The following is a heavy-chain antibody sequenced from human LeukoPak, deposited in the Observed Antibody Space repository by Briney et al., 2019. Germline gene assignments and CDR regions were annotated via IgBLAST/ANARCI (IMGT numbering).Heavy chain of an antibody. Sequence: PSETLSLTCAVYGGSFSGYYWSWIRQPPGKGLEWIGEINHSGSTNYNPSLKSRVTISVDTSKNHFSLQLKSVTPEDTAVYYCARDPHYYDSGRELDYWGQGTLVTVSS. CDR1: GGSFSGYY. CDR2: INHSGST. D-gene: IGHD3-10*01. CDR3: ARDPHYYDSGRELDY. J-gene: IGHJ4*02. V-gene: IGHV4-34*01.